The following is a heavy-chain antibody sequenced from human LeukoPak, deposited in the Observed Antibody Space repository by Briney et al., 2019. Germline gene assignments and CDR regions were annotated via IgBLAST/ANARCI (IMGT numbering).Heavy chain of an antibody. D-gene: IGHD3-10*01. CDR2: IFYSGST. Sequence: SETLSLTCTVSGGSISSSSYYWGWIRQPPGKGLEWIGNIFYSGSTYYNPSLKSRVTISVDTSKNQFSLKLSSVTAADTAVYYCARDRAGGFDYWGQGALVTVSS. V-gene: IGHV4-39*07. CDR3: ARDRAGGFDY. J-gene: IGHJ4*02. CDR1: GGSISSSSYY.